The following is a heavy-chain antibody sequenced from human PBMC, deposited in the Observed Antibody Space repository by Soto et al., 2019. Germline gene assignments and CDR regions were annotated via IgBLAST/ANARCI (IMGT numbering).Heavy chain of an antibody. CDR3: VGSEATALDY. J-gene: IGHJ4*02. CDR2: AHHSGRT. V-gene: IGHV4-4*02. Sequence: XXTMSLTYTVSGDSMSSINWWNWVRQPPGKGLEWIGEAHHSGRTNYHPSLKSRVTISVDRSQNLFSLKLASVTAADTAVYYCVGSEATALDYWGQGTLVTVSS. CDR1: GDSMSSINW.